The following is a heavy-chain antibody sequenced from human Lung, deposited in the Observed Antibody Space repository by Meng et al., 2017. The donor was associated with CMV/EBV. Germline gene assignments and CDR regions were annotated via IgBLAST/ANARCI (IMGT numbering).Heavy chain of an antibody. D-gene: IGHD3-22*01. J-gene: IGHJ4*02. Sequence: ASXXVSCKAFGYTFTDYYIHWVRQAPGQGLEWMGWINPNSGVTNYAQKFQGRVSMTRDMSISAAYMELSGLRSDDTAAFYCAREARGNSGFYYFFDYWGQGTLVPVPS. CDR2: INPNSGVT. V-gene: IGHV1-2*02. CDR3: AREARGNSGFYYFFDY. CDR1: GYTFTDYY.